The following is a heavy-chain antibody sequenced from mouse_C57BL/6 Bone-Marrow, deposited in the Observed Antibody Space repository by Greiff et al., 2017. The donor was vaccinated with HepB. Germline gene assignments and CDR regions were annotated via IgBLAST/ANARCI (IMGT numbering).Heavy chain of an antibody. V-gene: IGHV2-2*01. CDR3: ARPLRRDYAMDY. CDR1: GFSLTSYG. D-gene: IGHD2-12*01. Sequence: VQLQQSGPGLVQPSQSLSITCTVSGFSLTSYGVHWVRQSPGKGLEWLGVIWSGGSTDYNAAFISRLSISKDNSKSQVFFKMNSLQADDTAIYYCARPLRRDYAMDYWGQGTSVTVSS. J-gene: IGHJ4*01. CDR2: IWSGGST.